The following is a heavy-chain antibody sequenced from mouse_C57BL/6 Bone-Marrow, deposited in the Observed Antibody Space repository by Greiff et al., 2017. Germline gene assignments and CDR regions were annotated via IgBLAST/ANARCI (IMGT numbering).Heavy chain of an antibody. CDR2: IYPGSGNP. V-gene: IGHV1-66*01. CDR3: ARGRWSFDY. D-gene: IGHD2-3*01. J-gene: IGHJ2*01. CDR1: GYSFTSYY. Sequence: QVQLQQSGPELVKPGASVKISCKASGYSFTSYYIHWVKQRPGQGLEWIGWIYPGSGNPKYNEKFKGKATLTADTSSRPAYMQLSSLTSADSAVYYCARGRWSFDYWGQGTTLTVSS.